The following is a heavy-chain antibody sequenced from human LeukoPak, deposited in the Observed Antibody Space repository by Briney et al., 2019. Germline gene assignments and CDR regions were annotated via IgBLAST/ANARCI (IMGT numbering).Heavy chain of an antibody. CDR2: IYSGGST. CDR1: VFTVSSNY. Sequence: GGSVRLSCAASVFTVSSNYMSWVRQAPGKGVEGVAVIYSGGSTYYADSVKGRFTISRDNSKNTLYLQMNSLRAEDTAVYYCARESYSSWYPLFDPWGQGTLVTVSS. J-gene: IGHJ5*02. D-gene: IGHD6-13*01. CDR3: ARESYSSWYPLFDP. V-gene: IGHV3-53*01.